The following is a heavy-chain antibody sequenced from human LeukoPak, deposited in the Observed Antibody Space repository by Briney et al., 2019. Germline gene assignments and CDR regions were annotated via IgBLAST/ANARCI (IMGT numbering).Heavy chain of an antibody. V-gene: IGHV4-38-2*02. J-gene: IGHJ4*02. CDR2: IYYTGNT. D-gene: IGHD5-18*01. CDR1: GDSITGYY. Sequence: SETLSLTCSVSGDSITGYYWGWIRQPPGKGLEWIGNIYYTGNTYYNSSLKSRVTISIDTSKNQMSLRVSSVTAADTAVYYCARHTYGSDLYYFDYWGQGTLVTVSS. CDR3: ARHTYGSDLYYFDY.